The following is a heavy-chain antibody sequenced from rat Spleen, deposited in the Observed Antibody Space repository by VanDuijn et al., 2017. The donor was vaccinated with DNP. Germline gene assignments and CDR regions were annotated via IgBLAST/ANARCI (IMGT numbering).Heavy chain of an antibody. CDR1: GFTFSNYG. Sequence: EVQLVESGGVLVQPGRSLKLSCAASGFTFSNYGMAWVRQAPTKGLEWVASISTGVGNTYYRDSVKGRFTISRDNAKSTLYLQMNSLRSEDTATYYCKVGAQYWGQGVMVTVSS. V-gene: IGHV5S13*01. J-gene: IGHJ2*01. CDR2: ISTGVGNT. CDR3: KVGAQY. D-gene: IGHD5-1*01.